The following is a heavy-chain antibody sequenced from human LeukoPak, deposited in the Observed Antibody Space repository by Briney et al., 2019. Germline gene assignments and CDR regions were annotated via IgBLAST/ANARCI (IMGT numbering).Heavy chain of an antibody. D-gene: IGHD6-13*01. V-gene: IGHV4-61*08. J-gene: IGHJ4*02. CDR3: TTRPAASTWSAVFDY. CDR2: VFNGGST. CDR1: GGSLSSGGCS. Sequence: SETLSLTCAVSGGSLSSGGCSWSWIRQPPGEGLEWIGYVFNGGSTNYDPSLQRRVTMSLVTATEQFSLRLSSVTTADPAMYYCTTRPAASTWSAVFDYWRQGRLVSVS.